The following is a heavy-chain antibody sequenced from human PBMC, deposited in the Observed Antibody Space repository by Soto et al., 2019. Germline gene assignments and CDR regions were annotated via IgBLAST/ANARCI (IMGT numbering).Heavy chain of an antibody. Sequence: ASVKVSCKASGYTFTSYYMHWVRQAPGQGLEWMGIINPSGGSTSYAQKFQGRVTMTRDTSTSTVYMELSSLRSEDTAVYYCARAGGYCTHGVCFLGDYYYYGMDVWGQ. J-gene: IGHJ6*02. CDR3: ARAGGYCTHGVCFLGDYYYYGMDV. CDR1: GYTFTSYY. CDR2: INPSGGST. D-gene: IGHD2-8*01. V-gene: IGHV1-46*01.